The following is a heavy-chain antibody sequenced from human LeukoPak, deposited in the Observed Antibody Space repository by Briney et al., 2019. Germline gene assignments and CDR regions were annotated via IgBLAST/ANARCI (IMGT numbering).Heavy chain of an antibody. Sequence: GGPLRLSCEASGFTFNSYSMHWVRQAPGRGLEYVSAISSNGLSTYYVDSVKGRFTISRDNSKDTVYLQMGSLRAEDMAVYYCVRRNDVWAVADHWGQGALVTV. CDR3: VRRNDVWAVADH. J-gene: IGHJ5*02. D-gene: IGHD3-16*01. CDR1: GFTFNSYS. CDR2: ISSNGLST. V-gene: IGHV3-64*02.